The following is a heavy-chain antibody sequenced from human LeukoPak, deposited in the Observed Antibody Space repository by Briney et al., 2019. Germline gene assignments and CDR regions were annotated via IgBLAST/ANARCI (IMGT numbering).Heavy chain of an antibody. CDR1: GFTFSDYY. J-gene: IGHJ4*02. Sequence: GGSLRLSCAASGFTFSDYYMSWIRQAPGKGLEWVSYISSSGSTIYYADSVKGRFTISRDNAKNSLYLQMNSLRAEDTAVYYCARDRYSGSYLQTGPCAHWGQGILVTVSS. CDR2: ISSSGSTI. CDR3: ARDRYSGSYLQTGPCAH. V-gene: IGHV3-11*04. D-gene: IGHD1-26*01.